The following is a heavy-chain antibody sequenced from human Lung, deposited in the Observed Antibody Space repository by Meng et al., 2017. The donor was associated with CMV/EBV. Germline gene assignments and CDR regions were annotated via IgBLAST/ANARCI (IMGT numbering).Heavy chain of an antibody. D-gene: IGHD3-9*01. CDR2: ISTSATYI. CDR1: GFTFSGYN. V-gene: IGHV3-21*06. CDR3: AGHYDILTGLSA. Sequence: GESLKISCAASGFTFSGYNMHWVRQAPGKGLEWVSSISTSATYIYYADSVKGRFTISRVNAKNSLFLQMNSLRAEDTAVYYCAGHYDILTGLSAWAHGNXVTVDS. J-gene: IGHJ5*01.